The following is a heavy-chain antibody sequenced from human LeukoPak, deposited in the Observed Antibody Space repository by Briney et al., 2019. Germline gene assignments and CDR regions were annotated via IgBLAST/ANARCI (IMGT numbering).Heavy chain of an antibody. Sequence: ASETLSLTCAVYGGSFSGYYWSWIRQPPGKGLERIGEINHSGSTNYNPSLKSRVTISVDTSKNQFSLKLSSVTAADTAVYYCARAHGVYYGSGSYYKTRFAYWGQGTLVTVSS. V-gene: IGHV4-34*01. CDR1: GGSFSGYY. CDR3: ARAHGVYYGSGSYYKTRFAY. D-gene: IGHD3-10*01. J-gene: IGHJ4*02. CDR2: INHSGST.